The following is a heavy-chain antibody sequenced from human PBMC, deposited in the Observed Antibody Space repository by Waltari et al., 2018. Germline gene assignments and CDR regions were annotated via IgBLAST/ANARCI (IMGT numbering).Heavy chain of an antibody. CDR2: IYSGGST. V-gene: IGHV3-53*01. D-gene: IGHD3-3*02. CDR1: GFTVSSNY. J-gene: IGHJ6*02. Sequence: EVQLVESGGGLIQPGGSLRLSCAASGFTVSSNYMSWVRQAPGKGLEWVSVIYSGGSTYYADSVKGRFTISRDNSKNTLYLQMNSLRAEDTAVYYCASINITVTYYYYYYGMDVWGQGTTVTVSS. CDR3: ASINITVTYYYYYYGMDV.